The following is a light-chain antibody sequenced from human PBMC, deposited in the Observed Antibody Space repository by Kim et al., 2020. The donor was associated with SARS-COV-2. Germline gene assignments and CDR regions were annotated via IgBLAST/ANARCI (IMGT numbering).Light chain of an antibody. CDR2: AAS. V-gene: IGKV1-9*01. CDR3: QQLDSFPLT. Sequence: ASVGDRVTITCRASQGISSSLAWYQQEPGKAPKLLIFAASSLQSGVPSRFSGSGSGTDFTLTISSLQPEDSATYYCQQLDSFPLTFGGGTKVDIK. J-gene: IGKJ4*01. CDR1: QGISSS.